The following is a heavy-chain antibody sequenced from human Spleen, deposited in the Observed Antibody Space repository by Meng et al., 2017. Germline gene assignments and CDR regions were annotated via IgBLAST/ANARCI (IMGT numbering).Heavy chain of an antibody. V-gene: IGHV1-8*01. Sequence: ASVKVSCKTSGYTFTNYDINWVRQAPGQGFEWMGWMNPNSGNTGYAQKFQGRVTMTRNTSIHTAYMELGRLISDDTAVYYCVEGSGWYNSWGQGTLVTVSS. CDR1: GYTFTNYD. D-gene: IGHD6-19*01. CDR3: VEGSGWYNS. CDR2: MNPNSGNT. J-gene: IGHJ5*02.